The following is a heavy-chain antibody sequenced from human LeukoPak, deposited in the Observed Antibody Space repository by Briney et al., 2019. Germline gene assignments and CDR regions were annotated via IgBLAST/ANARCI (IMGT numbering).Heavy chain of an antibody. V-gene: IGHV4-61*01. J-gene: IGHJ4*02. CDR1: GGSISSSSYY. Sequence: SETLSLTCTVSGGSISSSSYYWSWIRQPPGKGLEWIGYIFHSGSTNYNPSLKSRVTMSVDTSKNQFSLNLSSVTAADTAVYYCAREASSGWHIDYWGQGTLVTVSS. D-gene: IGHD6-19*01. CDR3: AREASSGWHIDY. CDR2: IFHSGST.